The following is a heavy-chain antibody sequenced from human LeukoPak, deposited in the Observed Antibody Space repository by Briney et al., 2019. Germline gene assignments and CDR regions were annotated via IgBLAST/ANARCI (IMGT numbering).Heavy chain of an antibody. CDR2: ISGSGGST. D-gene: IGHD6-19*01. V-gene: IGHV3-23*01. CDR3: AKDGHSSGWGLDY. CDR1: EFTFSSYA. Sequence: PGGSLRLSCAASEFTFSSYAMTWVRQAPGKGLEWVSTISGSGGSTYYADSVTGRFTISRDNSKNTLYLQMNSLRAEDTALYYCAKDGHSSGWGLDYWGQGTLVTVSS. J-gene: IGHJ4*02.